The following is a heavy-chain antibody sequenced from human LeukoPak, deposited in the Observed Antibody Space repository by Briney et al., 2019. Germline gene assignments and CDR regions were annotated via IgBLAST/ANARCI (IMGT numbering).Heavy chain of an antibody. Sequence: PSETLSLTCTVSGGSISSSSYCWGWIRQSPGKGLEWIGSICYDGNTHYNPSLKSRVTVSVDMSKNQFSLRLTSVTAADTAVYYCASRVVGVTMIWRIDSWGQGTLVTVSS. V-gene: IGHV4-39*01. D-gene: IGHD2-21*02. CDR3: ASRVVGVTMIWRIDS. CDR2: ICYDGNT. J-gene: IGHJ4*02. CDR1: GGSISSSSYC.